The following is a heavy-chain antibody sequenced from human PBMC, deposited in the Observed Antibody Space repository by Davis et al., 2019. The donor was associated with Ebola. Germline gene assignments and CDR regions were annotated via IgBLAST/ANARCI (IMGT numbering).Heavy chain of an antibody. D-gene: IGHD3-10*02. V-gene: IGHV3-9*03. CDR3: AKDSTVRGTRIDY. CDR1: GFRLSHYG. CDR2: INTNSGTI. Sequence: SLKISCAASGFRLSHYGIHWVRQAPGKGLEWVSGINTNSGTIDYADSVKGRFTISRDNAKNSLYLQMNSLRPEDMALYYCAKDSTVRGTRIDYWGQGILVTVSS. J-gene: IGHJ4*02.